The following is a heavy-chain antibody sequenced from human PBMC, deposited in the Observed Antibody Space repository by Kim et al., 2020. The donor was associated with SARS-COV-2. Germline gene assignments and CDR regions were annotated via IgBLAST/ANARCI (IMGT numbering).Heavy chain of an antibody. Sequence: NNAQESQERVTITRDMSKNKAYMGLSSLRSEDTAVYYCAADKGTTPFDYWGQGTLVTVSS. CDR3: AADKGTTPFDY. V-gene: IGHV1-58*01. D-gene: IGHD1-26*01. J-gene: IGHJ4*02.